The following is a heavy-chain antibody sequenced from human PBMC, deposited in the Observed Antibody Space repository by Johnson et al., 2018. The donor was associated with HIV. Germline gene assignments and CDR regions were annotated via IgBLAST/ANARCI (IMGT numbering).Heavy chain of an antibody. CDR3: AGDAEEYCGGDCYLWGLGAFDI. Sequence: QVQLVESGGGVVQPGTSLRLSCAASGFTFSNYGMPWVRQAPGKGLEWVAVISYDGSNKYYADSVKGRFTISRDNSKNTLYLQMNSLRDEDTAVYYCAGDAEEYCGGDCYLWGLGAFDIWGQGTIVTVYS. V-gene: IGHV3-30*03. CDR2: ISYDGSNK. D-gene: IGHD2-21*02. CDR1: GFTFSNYG. J-gene: IGHJ3*02.